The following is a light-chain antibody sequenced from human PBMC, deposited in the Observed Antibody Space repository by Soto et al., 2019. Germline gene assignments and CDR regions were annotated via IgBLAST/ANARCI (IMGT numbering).Light chain of an antibody. CDR3: QQYNSHSKP. J-gene: IGKJ1*01. Sequence: DIQMTQSPSTLSASVGDSVTITCRASQSISTWLAWYQQKPGKAPNLLIYDGSSLASGVPSRFSGSGSGTEFTLTISSLQPDDFATFYCQQYNSHSKPFGQGTKVDI. CDR2: DGS. CDR1: QSISTW. V-gene: IGKV1-5*01.